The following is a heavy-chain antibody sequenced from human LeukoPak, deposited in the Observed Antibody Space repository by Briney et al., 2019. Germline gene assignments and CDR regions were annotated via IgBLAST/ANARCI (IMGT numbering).Heavy chain of an antibody. J-gene: IGHJ4*02. Sequence: PSETLSLTCAVYGGSFSGYFWSWIRQPPGKGLEWIGELTESGRTSCNPSLKSRVTIAEDTSKNQFSLKLSSVTAADTAVYYCARWSLRGCSGSPCFDYWGQGTLVTVSS. CDR2: LTESGRT. D-gene: IGHD2-15*01. V-gene: IGHV4-34*01. CDR3: ARWSLRGCSGSPCFDY. CDR1: GGSFSGYF.